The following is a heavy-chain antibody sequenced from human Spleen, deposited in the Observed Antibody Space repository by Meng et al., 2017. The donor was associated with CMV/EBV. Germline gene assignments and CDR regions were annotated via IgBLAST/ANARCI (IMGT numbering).Heavy chain of an antibody. CDR1: GGSFSSFA. D-gene: IGHD1-7*01. V-gene: IGHV1-69*05. CDR3: ARVGGMRTTRYFQH. CDR2: IMPIFGTT. Sequence: SVQVSCKAAGGSFSSFAISWVRQAPGQGLEWMGGIMPIFGTTNYAQKFQGRVTITTDESTSTAYMELSSLRSEDTAMYYCARVGGMRTTRYFQHWGQGTLVTVSS. J-gene: IGHJ1*01.